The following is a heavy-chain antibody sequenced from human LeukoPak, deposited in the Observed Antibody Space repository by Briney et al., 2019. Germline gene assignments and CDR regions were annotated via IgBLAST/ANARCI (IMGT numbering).Heavy chain of an antibody. Sequence: GGSLRLSCTASGFTFGDYAMSWFRQAPGKGLEWVGFIRSKAYGGTTEYAASVKGRFTISRDDSKSIAYLQMNSLKTEDTAVYYCTRVVVAYFKVAGIPYDYWGQGTLVTVSS. CDR1: GFTFGDYA. V-gene: IGHV3-49*03. J-gene: IGHJ4*02. D-gene: IGHD6-19*01. CDR2: IRSKAYGGTT. CDR3: TRVVVAYFKVAGIPYDY.